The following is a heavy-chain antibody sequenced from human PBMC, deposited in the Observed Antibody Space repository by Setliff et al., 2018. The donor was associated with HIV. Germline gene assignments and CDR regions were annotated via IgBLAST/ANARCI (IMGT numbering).Heavy chain of an antibody. CDR2: FDPDDGET. D-gene: IGHD6-25*01. Sequence: ASVKVSCKVSGYTLTELSMHWVRQAPGKGLEWMGGFDPDDGETVYAQQFQGRVTMTEDTSTDTAYMELTSLRSEDTAMYYCAPVSSGWFDPWGQGTLVTVSS. J-gene: IGHJ5*02. CDR3: APVSSGWFDP. V-gene: IGHV1-24*01. CDR1: GYTLTELS.